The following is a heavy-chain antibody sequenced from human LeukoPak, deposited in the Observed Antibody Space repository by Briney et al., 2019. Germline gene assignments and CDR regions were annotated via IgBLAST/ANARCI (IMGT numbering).Heavy chain of an antibody. CDR3: ARYYCSSTICSHFDY. CDR1: GGSISSCY. V-gene: IGHV4-59*01. Sequence: SETLSLTCTVSGGSISSCYWSWIRQPPGKGLEWIGYIYYSGNTNYNPSLKSRATISVDTSKNQFSLKLSSVTAADTAVYYCARYYCSSTICSHFDYWGQGTLVTVSS. D-gene: IGHD2-2*01. CDR2: IYYSGNT. J-gene: IGHJ4*02.